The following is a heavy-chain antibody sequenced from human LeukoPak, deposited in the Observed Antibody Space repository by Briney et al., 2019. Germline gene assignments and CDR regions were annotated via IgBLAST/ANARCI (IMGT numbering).Heavy chain of an antibody. CDR3: ARYYYDSSGCQSGAFDI. D-gene: IGHD3-22*01. Sequence: PSETLSLTCTVSGGSISSYYWSWIRQPPGKGLEWIGYIYTSGSTNYNPSLKSRVTISVDTSKNQFSLKLSSVTAADTAVYYCARYYYDSSGCQSGAFDIWGQGTMVTVSS. V-gene: IGHV4-4*09. J-gene: IGHJ3*02. CDR2: IYTSGST. CDR1: GGSISSYY.